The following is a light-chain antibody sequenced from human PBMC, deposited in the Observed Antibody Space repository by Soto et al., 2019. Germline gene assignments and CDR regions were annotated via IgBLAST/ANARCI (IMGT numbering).Light chain of an antibody. V-gene: IGLV2-8*01. CDR2: EVY. CDR1: STDIGGYDF. Sequence: QSALTQPPSASGSPGQSVTISCSGTSTDIGGYDFVSWYQQQPGKAPRLLIYEVYKRPAGVPDRFSGSKSGNTASLTVSGLQDEDEADYHCATFARSQDPCVVFGGGTQLTVL. J-gene: IGLJ2*01. CDR3: ATFARSQDPCVV.